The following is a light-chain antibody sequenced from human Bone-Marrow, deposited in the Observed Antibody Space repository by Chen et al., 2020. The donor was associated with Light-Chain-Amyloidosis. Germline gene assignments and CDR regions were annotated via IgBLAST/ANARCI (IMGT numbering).Light chain of an antibody. Sequence: QSAPPQPASVSGSPGPSTTIACTGTSSDVGGYNHVSWYQQHPDKAPKLMIYEVTNRPSWVPDRFSGSKSDNTASLTISGLQTEDEDDYFCSSYTITNTLVFGSGTRVTVL. J-gene: IGLJ1*01. V-gene: IGLV2-14*01. CDR2: EVT. CDR3: SSYTITNTLV. CDR1: SSDVGGYNH.